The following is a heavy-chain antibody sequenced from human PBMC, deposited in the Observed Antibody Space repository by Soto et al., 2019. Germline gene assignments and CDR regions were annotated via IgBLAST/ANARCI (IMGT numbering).Heavy chain of an antibody. J-gene: IGHJ4*02. D-gene: IGHD6-13*01. CDR1: GYSFTSYG. Sequence: QVQLVQSGAEVKKPGASVKVSCKASGYSFTSYGISWVRQAPGQGLEWMGWISAYNGNTNYAQKLQGRVTMTTDTSTTTAYMELRSLRSDDTAVYYWARARSWLGGAHPPHFDYWCQGTLVTVSS. CDR2: ISAYNGNT. V-gene: IGHV1-18*01. CDR3: ARARSWLGGAHPPHFDY.